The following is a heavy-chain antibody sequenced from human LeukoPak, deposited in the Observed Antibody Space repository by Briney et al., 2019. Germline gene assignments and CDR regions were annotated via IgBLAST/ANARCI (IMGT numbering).Heavy chain of an antibody. CDR2: IKQDGSEK. D-gene: IGHD3-3*01. J-gene: IGHJ3*01. CDR3: ARDRGGGDFWSGYHDAFDF. CDR1: GFTFSSYW. V-gene: IGHV3-7*01. Sequence: GGSLRLSCAASGFTFSSYWMTWVRQAPGKGLEWVANIKQDGSEKNYVDSVKGRFTISRDNGKNSLYLQLNSLRAEDTAVYYCARDRGGGDFWSGYHDAFDFWGQGTMLTVSS.